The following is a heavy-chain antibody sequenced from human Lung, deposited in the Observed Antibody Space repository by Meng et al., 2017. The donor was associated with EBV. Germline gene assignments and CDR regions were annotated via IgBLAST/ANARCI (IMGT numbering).Heavy chain of an antibody. V-gene: IGHV4-34*01. J-gene: IGHJ4*02. D-gene: IGHD1-26*01. CDR2: INDSGST. Sequence: QVQLQRLGEGLLKPSDTRSVSGVVYGGSFSESCSGYYWSGIRQAPGKGLEWSGEINDSGSTDYNPSLKSRLTISVDRSKSQFSLELSSVTAADTAVYYCARSTFDYWGQGTLVTVSS. CDR1: GGSFSESCSGYY. CDR3: ARSTFDY.